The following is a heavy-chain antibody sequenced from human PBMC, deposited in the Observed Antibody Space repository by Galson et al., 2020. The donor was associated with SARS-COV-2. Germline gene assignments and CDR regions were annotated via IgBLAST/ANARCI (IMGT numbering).Heavy chain of an antibody. Sequence: TGGSLRLSCAASGFTFTTYSMHWVRQAPGKGLEWVSSISSGSSYIYYAYSVKGRFTISRDNAKNSLYLQMNSLRAEDTAVYYCARERYSRGDDALDIWGQGTMVTVSS. J-gene: IGHJ3*02. CDR1: GFTFTTYS. V-gene: IGHV3-21*01. CDR2: ISSGSSYI. D-gene: IGHD6-13*01. CDR3: ARERYSRGDDALDI.